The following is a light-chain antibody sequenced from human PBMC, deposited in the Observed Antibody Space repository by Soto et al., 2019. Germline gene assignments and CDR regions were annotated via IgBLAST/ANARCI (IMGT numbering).Light chain of an antibody. CDR2: EVS. CDR3: SSYTSSGTSV. Sequence: QSVLTQPPSASGSPGQSVTISCTGTTSDVGGYNYVSWYQHHPGKAPKLMISEVSDRPSGVSDRFSGSKSGNTASLTISGLQTEDEADYYCSSYTSSGTSVFGTGTKVTVL. J-gene: IGLJ1*01. CDR1: TSDVGGYNY. V-gene: IGLV2-14*01.